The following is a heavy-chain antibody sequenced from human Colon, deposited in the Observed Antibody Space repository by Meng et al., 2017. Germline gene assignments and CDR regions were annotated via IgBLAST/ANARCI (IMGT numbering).Heavy chain of an antibody. D-gene: IGHD5-24*01. CDR3: ARKFTIRGPGANWLDP. V-gene: IGHV4-4*02. J-gene: IGHJ5*02. Sequence: QGEVQGSGPGLVKPAGSLSLPCVVSGDSVSRSNWGTWVRQPPGKGLEWIGEIHHGGSTNYNPSLKSRVTISIDKSKNQFSLTLNSLTAADTAVYYCARKFTIRGPGANWLDPWGQGTLVTVSS. CDR2: IHHGGST. CDR1: GDSVSRSNW.